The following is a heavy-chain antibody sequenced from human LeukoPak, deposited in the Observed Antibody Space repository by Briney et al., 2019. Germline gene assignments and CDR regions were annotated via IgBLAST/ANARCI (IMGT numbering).Heavy chain of an antibody. V-gene: IGHV4-59*01. D-gene: IGHD2-2*01. CDR3: ARIVPAANLYFDQ. Sequence: SETLSLTCTVSGGSINNYYWSWIRQPPGKGLEWIGYIYYSGSTNYNPSLKSRVTISLDTSKNQFSLKLSSVTAADTAVYYCARIVPAANLYFDQWGQGTLVTVSS. CDR2: IYYSGST. CDR1: GGSINNYY. J-gene: IGHJ4*02.